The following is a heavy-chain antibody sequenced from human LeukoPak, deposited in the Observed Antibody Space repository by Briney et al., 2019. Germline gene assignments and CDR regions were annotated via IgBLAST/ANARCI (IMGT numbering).Heavy chain of an antibody. CDR1: GLSVSNYY. D-gene: IGHD1-1*01. CDR3: AGDWNGDYCFEH. CDR2: IFDGDTT. Sequence: GGSLRLSCAASGLSVSNYYMNWVRLAPGKRLEWVSVIFDGDTTYYADSVKGRFTISRDNSKNTVYLQMNSLRTEDTAVYHCAGDWNGDYCFEHWGQGILVTVSS. V-gene: IGHV3-66*02. J-gene: IGHJ4*02.